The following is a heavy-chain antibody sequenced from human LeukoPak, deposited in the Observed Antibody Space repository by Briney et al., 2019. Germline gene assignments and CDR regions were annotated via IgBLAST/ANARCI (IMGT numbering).Heavy chain of an antibody. CDR1: GFTFSSYW. CDR3: ARAAAETGAFRDNWFDP. CDR2: INNDGSST. D-gene: IGHD6-19*01. Sequence: PGGSLRLSCAASGFTFSSYWMHWVRQVPGKGLVWVSRINNDGSSTTYADSVKGRLTISRDNAKNTLYLQMNSLRAEDTAVYYCARAAAETGAFRDNWFDPWGQGTLVTVSS. J-gene: IGHJ5*02. V-gene: IGHV3-74*01.